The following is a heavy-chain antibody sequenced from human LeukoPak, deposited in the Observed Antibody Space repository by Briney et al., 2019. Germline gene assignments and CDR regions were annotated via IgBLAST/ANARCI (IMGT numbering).Heavy chain of an antibody. CDR1: GFTFSSYA. V-gene: IGHV4-30-2*01. J-gene: IGHJ4*02. D-gene: IGHD1-1*01. CDR2: IYHSGST. CDR3: ARGSGTTPPFI. Sequence: LRLSCAASGFTFSSYAMSWIRQPPGRGLEWIGYIYHSGSTYYNPPLKSRVTISVDRSKNQFSLKLSSVTAADTAVYYCARGSGTTPPFIWGQGTLVTVSS.